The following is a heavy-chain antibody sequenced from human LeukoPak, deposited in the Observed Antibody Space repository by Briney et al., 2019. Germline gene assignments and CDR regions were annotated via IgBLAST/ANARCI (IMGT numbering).Heavy chain of an antibody. D-gene: IGHD4-11*01. CDR3: ARGGSRMTTFYIIDY. CDR1: GYTLTSYA. Sequence: ASVKVSCKASGYTLTSYAIHWVRQAPGQRPEWMGWINTGNGNTKYSQNFQGRVTITRDTSANTAYMELSSLRFEDTAVYYCARGGSRMTTFYIIDYWGQGTLVTVSS. CDR2: INTGNGNT. J-gene: IGHJ4*02. V-gene: IGHV1-3*04.